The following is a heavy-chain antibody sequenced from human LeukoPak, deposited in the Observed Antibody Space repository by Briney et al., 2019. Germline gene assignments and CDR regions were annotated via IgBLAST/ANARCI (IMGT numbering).Heavy chain of an antibody. J-gene: IGHJ4*02. Sequence: GGSLRLSCAASGFTFSSYAMHWVRQAPGKGLEWVAVISYDGSNKYYADSVKGRFTISRDNSKNTLYLQMNSLRAEDTAVYYCARDGGWDFWSGAKGPYFDYWGQGTLVTVSS. D-gene: IGHD3-3*01. V-gene: IGHV3-30*04. CDR1: GFTFSSYA. CDR2: ISYDGSNK. CDR3: ARDGGWDFWSGAKGPYFDY.